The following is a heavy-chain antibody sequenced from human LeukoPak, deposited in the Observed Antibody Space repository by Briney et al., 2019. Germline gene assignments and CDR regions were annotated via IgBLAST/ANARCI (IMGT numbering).Heavy chain of an antibody. CDR2: INPSGGST. CDR1: GYTFTSYY. J-gene: IGHJ6*02. D-gene: IGHD3-10*01. Sequence: ASVKVSCKASGYTFTSYYMHWVRQAPGQGLEWMGIINPSGGSTSYAQKFQGRVTMTRDTSTSTAYMDLRSLGYDDTAVYYCAREHDTKVRYYNGMDVWGQGTTVTVSS. CDR3: AREHDTKVRYYNGMDV. V-gene: IGHV1-46*01.